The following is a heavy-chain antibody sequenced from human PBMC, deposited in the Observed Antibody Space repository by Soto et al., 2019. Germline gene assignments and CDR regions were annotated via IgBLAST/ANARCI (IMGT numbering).Heavy chain of an antibody. CDR1: CGSFSGYY. D-gene: IGHD6-13*01. J-gene: IGHJ5*02. Sequence: SETLSLTCAVYCGSFSGYYWSWIRQPPGKGLEWIGEINHSGSTNYNPSLKSRVTISVDTSKNQFSLKLISVTAADTAVYYCAIVLTDRSSWGSWFVPWREGTLVSV. CDR3: AIVLTDRSSWGSWFVP. V-gene: IGHV4-34*01. CDR2: INHSGST.